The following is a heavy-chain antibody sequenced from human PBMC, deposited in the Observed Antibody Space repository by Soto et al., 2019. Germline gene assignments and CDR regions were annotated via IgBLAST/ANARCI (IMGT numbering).Heavy chain of an antibody. CDR1: GFTFSTYW. D-gene: IGHD3-16*01. Sequence: EVQLVESGGGLVQPGGSLRLSCAASGFTFSTYWMTWVRQPPGKGLEWVANMDQDGSETYYVDSVRGRFTVSRDSAKNSLYLQMNSLRVEDTAVYYCVCGGNFFIYWGQGTLVTVSP. CDR2: MDQDGSET. CDR3: VCGGNFFIY. V-gene: IGHV3-7*01. J-gene: IGHJ4*02.